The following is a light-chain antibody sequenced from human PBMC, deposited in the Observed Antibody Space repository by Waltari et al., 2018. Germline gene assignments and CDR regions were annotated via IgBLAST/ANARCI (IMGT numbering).Light chain of an antibody. V-gene: IGLV2-8*01. J-gene: IGLJ2*01. Sequence: QSALTQPPSASGSPGQPVTISCTGPSSDVGGYNYVSWYQQHPGQAPKLIIYEVTKRPSGVPDRFSGSKSGNTASLTVSGLQADDEADYYCNSYAGRNRLGVFGGGTKVTVL. CDR2: EVT. CDR1: SSDVGGYNY. CDR3: NSYAGRNRLGV.